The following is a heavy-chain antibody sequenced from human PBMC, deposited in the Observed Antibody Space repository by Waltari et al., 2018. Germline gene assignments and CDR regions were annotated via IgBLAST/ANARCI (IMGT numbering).Heavy chain of an antibody. CDR3: ARAPEYSSPRGDGFDF. D-gene: IGHD6-13*01. CDR1: GGSVSRGPYH. J-gene: IGHJ3*01. CDR2: ATHNGDA. Sequence: QVQLQESGPGLVRPSQTLVVICSVSGGSVSRGPYHWSWIRQHPERGLEWIGYATHNGDAYYHPSVKSRGAISLDGSKNQFSLTLKSVTAADTAVYYCARAPEYSSPRGDGFDFWGQGTFVTVSS. V-gene: IGHV4-30-2*01.